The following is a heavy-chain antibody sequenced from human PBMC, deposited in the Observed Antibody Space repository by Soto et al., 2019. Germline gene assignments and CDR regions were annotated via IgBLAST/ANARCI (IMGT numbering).Heavy chain of an antibody. Sequence: SETLSLTCAVSGDSITNSNWWSWVRQALGKGLEWIGEIYHSGATTYNPSLKSRATISVDPSNNHFSLKLTSVTAADTAVYFCARDLGTGTDYWGQGTLVTVSS. CDR1: GDSITNSNW. V-gene: IGHV4-4*02. D-gene: IGHD1-1*01. J-gene: IGHJ4*02. CDR2: IYHSGAT. CDR3: ARDLGTGTDY.